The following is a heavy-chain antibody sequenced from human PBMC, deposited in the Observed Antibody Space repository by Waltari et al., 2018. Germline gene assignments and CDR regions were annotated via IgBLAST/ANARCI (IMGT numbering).Heavy chain of an antibody. CDR1: GGSFSGYY. CDR3: ASRGSTGRLDY. Sequence: QVQLQQWGAGLLKPSETLSLTCAVYGGSFSGYYWSWIRQPPGKGLEWIGEINHSVSTNDNPSLKSRVTISVDTSKNQFSLKLSSVTAADTAVYYCASRGSTGRLDYWGQGTLVTVSS. V-gene: IGHV4-34*01. CDR2: INHSVST. J-gene: IGHJ4*02. D-gene: IGHD3-10*01.